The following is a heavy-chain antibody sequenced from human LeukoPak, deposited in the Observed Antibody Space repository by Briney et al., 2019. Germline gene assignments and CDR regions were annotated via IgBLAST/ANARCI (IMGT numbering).Heavy chain of an antibody. V-gene: IGHV4-59*08. Sequence: SETLSLTCTVSGVSISSYYWSWIRQPPGKGLECIGYIYYSGSTNYNPSLKSRVTISVDTSKNQFSLKLSSVTDADTAVYYCARRSNYGSGSYYDYWGQGTLVTVSS. CDR3: ARRSNYGSGSYYDY. D-gene: IGHD3-10*01. CDR2: IYYSGST. CDR1: GVSISSYY. J-gene: IGHJ4*02.